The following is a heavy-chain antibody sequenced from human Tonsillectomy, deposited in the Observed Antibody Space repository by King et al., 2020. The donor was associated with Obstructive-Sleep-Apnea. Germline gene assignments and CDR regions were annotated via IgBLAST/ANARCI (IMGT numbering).Heavy chain of an antibody. J-gene: IGHJ4*02. CDR3: ARDGYYYDSSGSYYFDY. D-gene: IGHD3-22*01. CDR2: ISSSSSYI. Sequence: EVQLVESGGGLVKPGGSLRLSCAASGFTFSDYYMNWVRQAPGKGLQVVSSISSSSSYIYYADSVKGRFTISRDNAKNSLYLQMNSLRVEDTAVYYCARDGYYYDSSGSYYFDYWGQGTLVTVSS. CDR1: GFTFSDYY. V-gene: IGHV3-21*01.